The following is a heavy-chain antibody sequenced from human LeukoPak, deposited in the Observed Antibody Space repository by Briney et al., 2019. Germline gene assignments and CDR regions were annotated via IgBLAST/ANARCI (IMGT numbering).Heavy chain of an antibody. J-gene: IGHJ2*01. CDR1: GGSISSYY. CDR2: IYYSGST. D-gene: IGHD5-24*01. V-gene: IGHV4-59*12. Sequence: SETLSLTCTVSGGSISSYYWSWIRQPPGKGLEWIGYIYYSGSTNYNPSLKSRVTISVDKSKNQFSLKLSSVTAADTAVYYCARGKRWLQFLSYFDLWGRGTLVTVSS. CDR3: ARGKRWLQFLSYFDL.